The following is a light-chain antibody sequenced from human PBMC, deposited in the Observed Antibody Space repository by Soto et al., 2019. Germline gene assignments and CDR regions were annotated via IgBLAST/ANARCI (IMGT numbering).Light chain of an antibody. CDR2: GNN. Sequence: QSVLTQPPSASGTPGQRVTISCSGISSNIGRNIVNWYQQLPGTAPKLLIYGNNQRPSGVPDRFSGSKSGTSASLAISGLQSEDEAEYSCAAWDDTLIAYVFGTGTKVTVL. CDR3: AAWDDTLIAYV. J-gene: IGLJ1*01. CDR1: SSNIGRNI. V-gene: IGLV1-44*01.